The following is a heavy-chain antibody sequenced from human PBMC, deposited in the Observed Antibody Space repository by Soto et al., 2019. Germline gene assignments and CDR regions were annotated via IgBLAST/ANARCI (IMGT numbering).Heavy chain of an antibody. CDR1: GNSFGSYW. D-gene: IGHD6-25*01. CDR3: PSATLLPFDRLAS. CDR2: IIQDGSEK. J-gene: IGHJ4*02. V-gene: IGHV3-7*03. Sequence: XVSLRLSCAACGNSFGSYWMSWVRHCPGKGLEWVANIIQDGSEKHYVDSVKGRFTISRDNAKNSVYLQMHSLRPEDTAVYYCPSATLLPFDRLASWGQATLVTVSS.